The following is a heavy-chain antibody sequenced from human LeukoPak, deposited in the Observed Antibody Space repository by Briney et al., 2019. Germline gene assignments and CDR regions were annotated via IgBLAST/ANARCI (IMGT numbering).Heavy chain of an antibody. J-gene: IGHJ4*02. D-gene: IGHD2-15*01. CDR2: ISSSSSYI. Sequence: GGSLRLSCAASGFTFSSYNMNWVRQAPGKGLEWVSSISSSSSYIYYTDSVKGRFTISRDNAKNSLYLQLNSLRAADTAVYYCARDYCSGVTCYSGYWGQGILVTVSS. CDR1: GFTFSSYN. V-gene: IGHV3-21*04. CDR3: ARDYCSGVTCYSGY.